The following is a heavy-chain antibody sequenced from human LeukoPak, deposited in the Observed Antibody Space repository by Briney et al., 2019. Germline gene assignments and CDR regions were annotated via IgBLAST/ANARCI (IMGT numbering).Heavy chain of an antibody. CDR1: GYAFISYM. CDR3: ARLGASSASDY. CDR2: VNPSSGST. V-gene: IGHV1-8*01. Sequence: KVSCKASGYAFISYMINWVRQAPGQGLEWLGWVNPSSGSTGYAQKFQGRVTMARDTSVSTAYMELSSLRSEDTAVYYCARLGASSASDYWGQGTLVTVSS. J-gene: IGHJ4*02. D-gene: IGHD6-6*01.